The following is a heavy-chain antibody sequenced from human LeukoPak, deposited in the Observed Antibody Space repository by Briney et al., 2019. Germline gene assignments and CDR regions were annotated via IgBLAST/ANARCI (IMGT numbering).Heavy chain of an antibody. V-gene: IGHV3-74*03. Sequence: GGSLRLSCAASGFTFSNCWMHWVRQAPGKGLEWVSRIDSDGSTTKYADSVKGRFTISRDNAKNSLYLQMNSLRAGDTAVYYCARDRGGSYPDAFDIWGQGTMVTVSS. CDR2: IDSDGSTT. CDR1: GFTFSNCW. CDR3: ARDRGGSYPDAFDI. J-gene: IGHJ3*02. D-gene: IGHD1-26*01.